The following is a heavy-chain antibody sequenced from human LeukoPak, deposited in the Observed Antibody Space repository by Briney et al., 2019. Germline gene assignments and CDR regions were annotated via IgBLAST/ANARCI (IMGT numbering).Heavy chain of an antibody. CDR3: AKGAEIDL. D-gene: IGHD3-16*01. CDR2: VTGPGDTT. Sequence: QPGGSLRLSCATSGFTFTNYAMNWVRQAPGKGLERVSEVTGPGDTTYYADSVKGRFFMSREDSKTTVYLQMNSLRAEDTAIYYCAKGAEIDLWGQGTLVTVSS. CDR1: GFTFTNYA. V-gene: IGHV3-23*01. J-gene: IGHJ5*02.